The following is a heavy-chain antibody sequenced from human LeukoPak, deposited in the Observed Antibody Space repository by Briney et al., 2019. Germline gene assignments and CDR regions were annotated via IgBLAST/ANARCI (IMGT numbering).Heavy chain of an antibody. CDR1: GFTFSSYA. Sequence: GGPLRLSCAASGFTFSSYAMSWVRQAPGKGLQWVSVIYSDGSTYYADSVKGRFTISRDNSKNTLYLQMNSLRAEDTAVYYCARQRAFDIWGQGTMVTVSS. CDR3: ARQRAFDI. CDR2: IYSDGST. V-gene: IGHV3-66*04. J-gene: IGHJ3*02.